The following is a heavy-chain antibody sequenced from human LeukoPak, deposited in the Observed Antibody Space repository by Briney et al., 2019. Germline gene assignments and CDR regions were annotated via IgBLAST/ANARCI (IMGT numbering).Heavy chain of an antibody. Sequence: GGSLRLSCVASGFTFTTYAMNWVRQAPGKGLEWVSTIRTSATSTYYADSVKGRFTISRDNSKNILYLQMDSLRAEDTAVYYCAKDYYVSASGNFDAFDMWGQGTMVTVSS. D-gene: IGHD3-10*02. J-gene: IGHJ3*02. CDR2: IRTSATST. CDR1: GFTFTTYA. V-gene: IGHV3-23*01. CDR3: AKDYYVSASGNFDAFDM.